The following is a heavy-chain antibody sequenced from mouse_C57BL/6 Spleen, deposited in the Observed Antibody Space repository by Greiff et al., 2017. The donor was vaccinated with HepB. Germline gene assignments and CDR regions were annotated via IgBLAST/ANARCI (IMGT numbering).Heavy chain of an antibody. V-gene: IGHV1-15*01. CDR3: TIDYGSSLNYFDY. D-gene: IGHD1-1*01. CDR1: GYTFTDYE. Sequence: QVQLQQSGAELVRPGASVTLSCKASGYTFTDYEMHWVKQTPVHGLEWIGAIDPETGGTAYNQKFKGKAILTADKSSSTAYMELRSLTSEDSAVYYCTIDYGSSLNYFDYWGQGTTLTVSS. CDR2: IDPETGGT. J-gene: IGHJ2*01.